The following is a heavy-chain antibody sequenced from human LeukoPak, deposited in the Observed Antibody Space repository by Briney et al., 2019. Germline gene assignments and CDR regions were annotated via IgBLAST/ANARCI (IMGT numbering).Heavy chain of an antibody. V-gene: IGHV3-7*01. CDR3: ARIWFYYDSSGHYYFDY. D-gene: IGHD3-22*01. CDR1: GFTFSSYW. Sequence: GRSLRLSCAASGFTFSSYWMSWVRQAPGKGLEWVANIKQDGSEKYYVDSVKGRFTISRDNAKNSLYLQTNSLRAEDTAVYYCARIWFYYDSSGHYYFDYWGQGTLVTVSS. J-gene: IGHJ4*02. CDR2: IKQDGSEK.